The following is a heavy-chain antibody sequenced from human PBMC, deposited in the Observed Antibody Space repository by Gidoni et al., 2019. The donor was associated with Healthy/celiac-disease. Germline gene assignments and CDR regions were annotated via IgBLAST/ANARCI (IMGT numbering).Heavy chain of an antibody. CDR3: ARALRPYVFWSAFDY. CDR1: GFPFLSYA. CDR2: ISYDGSKK. D-gene: IGHD3-3*01. J-gene: IGHJ4*02. Sequence: QVQLVLSGGGVGQPGRSLRPSGAAAGFPFLSYAMHWVRPAPGKGRWWLEVISYDGSKKDYADSVKGRFTISRDHSKNTLYLQMNSLRAEDTAVYYCARALRPYVFWSAFDYWGQGTLVTVSS. V-gene: IGHV3-30-3*01.